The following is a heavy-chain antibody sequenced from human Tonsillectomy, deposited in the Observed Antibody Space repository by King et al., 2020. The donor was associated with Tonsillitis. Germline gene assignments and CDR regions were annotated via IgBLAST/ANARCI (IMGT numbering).Heavy chain of an antibody. CDR2: ISPNSGGT. D-gene: IGHD3-22*01. CDR1: GYTFNGYN. Sequence: QLVQSGAEVKKPGASVKVSCKASGYTFNGYNMHWVRQAPGQGLEWMGWISPNSGGTNYAQKFQGRVTLTRDTSISTAYMELSRLRSDDSAIYYCARTYYYDGSGYYPEDAFDLWGQGTMVTVS. CDR3: ARTYYYDGSGYYPEDAFDL. J-gene: IGHJ3*01. V-gene: IGHV1-2*02.